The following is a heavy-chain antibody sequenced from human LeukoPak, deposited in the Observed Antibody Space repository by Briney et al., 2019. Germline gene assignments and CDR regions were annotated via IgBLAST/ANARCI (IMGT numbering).Heavy chain of an antibody. V-gene: IGHV3-23*01. Sequence: GGSLRLSCAASGFTFSSYTMSWVRQAPGKGLEWVSGVSGSGGSTHYADSVKGRFTISRDNSKSTLCLQMNSLRAEDTAVYYCAKQLGYCSDGSCYFPYWGQGTLVTVSS. CDR3: AKQLGYCSDGSCYFPY. CDR1: GFTFSSYT. CDR2: VSGSGGST. J-gene: IGHJ4*02. D-gene: IGHD2-15*01.